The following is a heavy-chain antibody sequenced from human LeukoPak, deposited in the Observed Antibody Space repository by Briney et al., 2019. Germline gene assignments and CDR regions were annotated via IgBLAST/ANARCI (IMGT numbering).Heavy chain of an antibody. D-gene: IGHD3-9*01. CDR3: ARHENILTGYPLDY. J-gene: IGHJ4*02. Sequence: SETLSLTCTVSGGSISSYYWSWIRQPPGKRLEWLGYIYYSGSNNYNPSLKSRVTISVDTSKNQFSLKLSSVTAADTAVYYCARHENILTGYPLDYWGQGTLVTVSS. CDR2: IYYSGSN. CDR1: GGSISSYY. V-gene: IGHV4-59*08.